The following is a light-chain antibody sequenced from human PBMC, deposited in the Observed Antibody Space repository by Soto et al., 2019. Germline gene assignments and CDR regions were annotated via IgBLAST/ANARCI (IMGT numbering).Light chain of an antibody. CDR2: DAS. CDR1: QSVSSK. Sequence: IVLSHSPSTLSVSPWERATLSFRASQSVSSKLAWYQQKPGQAPRLLIYDASTRATGIPARFSGSGSGTEFTLTISSLQSEDFAVYYCQQFNNWPRTFGQGTKVDI. CDR3: QQFNNWPRT. J-gene: IGKJ1*01. V-gene: IGKV3-15*01.